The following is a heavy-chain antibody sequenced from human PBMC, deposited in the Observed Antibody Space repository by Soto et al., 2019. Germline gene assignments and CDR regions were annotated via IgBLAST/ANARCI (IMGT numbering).Heavy chain of an antibody. CDR2: IFSADNT. V-gene: IGHV3-53*01. D-gene: IGHD3-3*01. CDR1: GFTVSSNY. CDR3: AITGAGYYIV. Sequence: GSLRLSCAASGFTVSSNYLSWVRQAPGKGLEWVSVIFSADNTHYADSVKGRFTISRDNSKNTVFLQMNSLRAEDTAVYYCAITGAGYYIVWGQGTPVTVSS. J-gene: IGHJ4*02.